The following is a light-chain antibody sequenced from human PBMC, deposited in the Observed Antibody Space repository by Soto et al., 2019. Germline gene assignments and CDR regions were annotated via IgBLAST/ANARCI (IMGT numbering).Light chain of an antibody. V-gene: IGLV1-40*01. Sequence: QSMLTQPPSVSGAPGQRVTISCTGSSSNIGAGYDVHWYQQLPGTAPKLLIYGNSNRPSGVPDRFSGSKSGTSASLAITGLQAEDEADYYCQSYDSRLSGVVFGGGTKLTVL. CDR1: SSNIGAGYD. CDR2: GNS. CDR3: QSYDSRLSGVV. J-gene: IGLJ2*01.